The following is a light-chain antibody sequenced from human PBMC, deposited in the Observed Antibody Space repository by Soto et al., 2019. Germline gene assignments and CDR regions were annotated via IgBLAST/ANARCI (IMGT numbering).Light chain of an antibody. V-gene: IGLV2-14*01. CDR2: DVS. CDR3: CSYTGYSTLV. CDR1: GSDVGGYNY. J-gene: IGLJ1*01. Sequence: QSVLTQPASVSGSPGQSITISCTGTGSDVGGYNYVSWYQQHPGKAPKLMIYDVSNRPSGVSDRFSGSKSGNTASLTISGLQAEDEADYYCCSYTGYSTLVFVTGTKVTVL.